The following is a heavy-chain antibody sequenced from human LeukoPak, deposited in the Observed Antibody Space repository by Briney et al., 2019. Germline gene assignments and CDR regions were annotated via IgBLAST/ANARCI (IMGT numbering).Heavy chain of an antibody. CDR2: ISSSSSYI. Sequence: GGSLRLSCAASGFTFSSYEMNWVRQAPGKGLEWVSSISSSSSYIYYADSVKGRFTISRDNAKNSLYLQMNSLRAEDTAGYYCARDLIIWGASLLGAFDIWGQGTMVAVSS. CDR3: ARDLIIWGASLLGAFDI. D-gene: IGHD3-16*01. J-gene: IGHJ3*02. V-gene: IGHV3-21*01. CDR1: GFTFSSYE.